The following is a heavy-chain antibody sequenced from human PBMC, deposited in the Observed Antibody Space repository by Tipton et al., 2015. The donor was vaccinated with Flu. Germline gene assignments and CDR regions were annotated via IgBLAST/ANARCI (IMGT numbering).Heavy chain of an antibody. CDR3: ARDVVGALDY. D-gene: IGHD2-15*01. J-gene: IGHJ4*02. V-gene: IGHV3-7*01. CDR2: IKQDESSK. Sequence: GSLRLSCAASGFTFSSYWMAWVRQAPGKGLEWVANIKQDESSKNYVDAVKGRFSISRDNAKNSLYLQMNSLRAEDTAVYYCARDVVGALDYWGQGTVVTVSS. CDR1: GFTFSSYW.